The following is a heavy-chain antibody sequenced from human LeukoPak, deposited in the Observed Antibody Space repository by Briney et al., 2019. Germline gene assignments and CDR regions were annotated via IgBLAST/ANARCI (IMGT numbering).Heavy chain of an antibody. CDR3: ARGAYGDK. D-gene: IGHD4-17*01. J-gene: IGHJ4*02. CDR2: ISTQSGST. CDR1: GYTLTSYG. V-gene: IGHV1-18*01. Sequence: ASVKVSCEASGYTLTSYGINWMRQAPGQGLEWMGWISTQSGSTNYAQKVQGRLTLTTDRSTNTAYMELRSLRSDDTAVYYCARGAYGDKWGQGTMVTVSS.